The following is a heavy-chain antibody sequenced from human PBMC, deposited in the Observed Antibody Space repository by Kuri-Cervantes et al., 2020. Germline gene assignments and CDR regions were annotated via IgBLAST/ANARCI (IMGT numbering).Heavy chain of an antibody. CDR3: ARAGGFLAAEY. CDR2: IHHSGST. D-gene: IGHD6-25*01. J-gene: IGHJ4*02. V-gene: IGHV4-4*02. CDR1: GDSISSNYW. Sequence: SETLSLTCAVSGDSISSNYWWSWLRQPPGKGLEWIGEIHHSGSTYYNPSLKGRVTISVDKSKNLFSLELSSVTAADTAVYYCARAGGFLAAEYWGQGTLVTVSS.